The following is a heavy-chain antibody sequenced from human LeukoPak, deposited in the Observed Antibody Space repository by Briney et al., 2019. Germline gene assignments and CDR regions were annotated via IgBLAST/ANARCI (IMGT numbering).Heavy chain of an antibody. CDR1: GFTFSSFG. D-gene: IGHD5-24*01. Sequence: GGILRLSCAASGFTFSSFGMHWVRQAPGKGLEWVAVIWYDGSNKYYADSVKGRFTISRDYSKNTVYLQMNSLRAEDTAVYYCAREASVLASIPYDYWGQGTLVTVSS. J-gene: IGHJ4*02. V-gene: IGHV3-33*01. CDR3: AREASVLASIPYDY. CDR2: IWYDGSNK.